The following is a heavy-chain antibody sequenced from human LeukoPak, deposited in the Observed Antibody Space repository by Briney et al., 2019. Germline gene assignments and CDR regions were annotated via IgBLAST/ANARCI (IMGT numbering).Heavy chain of an antibody. Sequence: PGGSLRLSCAASGFTFDDYAMHWVRQAPGKGLEWVSGISWNSGSIGYADSVKGRFTISRDNAKNSLYLQMNSLRAEDTAVYYCARESKNGYDFVDYWGQGTLVTVSS. V-gene: IGHV3-9*01. CDR1: GFTFDDYA. D-gene: IGHD5-12*01. CDR3: ARESKNGYDFVDY. J-gene: IGHJ4*02. CDR2: ISWNSGSI.